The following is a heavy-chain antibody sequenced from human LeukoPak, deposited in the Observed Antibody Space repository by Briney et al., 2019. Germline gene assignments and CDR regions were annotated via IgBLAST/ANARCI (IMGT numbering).Heavy chain of an antibody. D-gene: IGHD3-22*01. V-gene: IGHV3-23*01. CDR2: ISNDGGGT. J-gene: IGHJ5*02. Sequence: PGGSLRLSCAASGFTVSSNYMTWVRQAPGKGLEWVSAISNDGGGTQYADFVKGRFTISRDNSKNTLFLQMSSLRAEDTALYFCAKGSSGYFADLWGQGTLVTVSS. CDR1: GFTVSSNY. CDR3: AKGSSGYFADL.